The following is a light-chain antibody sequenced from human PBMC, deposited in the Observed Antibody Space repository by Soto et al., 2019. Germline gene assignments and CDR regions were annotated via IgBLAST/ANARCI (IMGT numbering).Light chain of an antibody. CDR2: NTS. J-gene: IGKJ1*01. CDR3: QHWTDYSWT. V-gene: IGKV1-5*03. Sequence: DIHMTQSPSTLSSSVGDRATITCRASQSLSMYLVWYQQKPGKAPNLFIYNTSSLETGVPSRFSGSGSGTEFTLAISSLQPDDFAPYYCQHWTDYSWTFGQGTKVEIK. CDR1: QSLSMY.